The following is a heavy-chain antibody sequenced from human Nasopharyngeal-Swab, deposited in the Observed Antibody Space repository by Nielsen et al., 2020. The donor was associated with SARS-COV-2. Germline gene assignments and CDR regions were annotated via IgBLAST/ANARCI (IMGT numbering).Heavy chain of an antibody. D-gene: IGHD1-26*01. CDR2: ITSSGANT. CDR1: GFSFNTYA. CDR3: AKDRSGSYDY. Sequence: GEPLKISCAASGFSFNTYAMSWVRQAPGKGLEWVSAITSSGANTYYADSVKGRFTISRDNSKNTLYLQMNSLRADDTAVYYCAKDRSGSYDYWGRGTLVTVSS. J-gene: IGHJ4*02. V-gene: IGHV3-23*01.